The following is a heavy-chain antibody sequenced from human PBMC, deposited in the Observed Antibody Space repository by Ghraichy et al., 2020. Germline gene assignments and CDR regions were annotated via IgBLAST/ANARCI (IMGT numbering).Heavy chain of an antibody. CDR1: GGSFSGYY. V-gene: IGHV4-34*01. J-gene: IGHJ4*02. Sequence: SETLSLTCAVYGGSFSGYYWSWIRQPPGKGLEWIGEINHSGSTNYNPSLKSRVTISVDTSKNQFSLKLSSVTAADTAVYYCARGRGLFTIFGVVIDYFDYWGQGTLVTVSS. CDR2: INHSGST. D-gene: IGHD3-3*01. CDR3: ARGRGLFTIFGVVIDYFDY.